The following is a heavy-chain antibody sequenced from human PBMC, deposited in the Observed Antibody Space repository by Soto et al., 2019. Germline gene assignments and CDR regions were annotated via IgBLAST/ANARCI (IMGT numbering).Heavy chain of an antibody. J-gene: IGHJ6*02. CDR3: ARIASAGRGWDV. V-gene: IGHV3-7*01. CDR1: GFTFSSYW. D-gene: IGHD6-13*01. Sequence: EVQLVESGGGLVHPGGSLRLAGAASGFTFSSYWMSWVRQAPVKGQEWVGNIKQDGSEKNYVDFVEGRMTISSDNAENSLYLQMNSLRAEDTAVYYCARIASAGRGWDVWGQGTTVVVSS. CDR2: IKQDGSEK.